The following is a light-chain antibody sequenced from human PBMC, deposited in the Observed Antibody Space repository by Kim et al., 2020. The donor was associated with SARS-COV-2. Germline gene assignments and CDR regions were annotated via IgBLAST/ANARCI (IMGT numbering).Light chain of an antibody. Sequence: SPRQTACVTCSGKTLRDNYVCWYQQRPGQFPVLVIYQNDERPSGIRGRFSGSKTGNTATLTISGTQAMDEADYYCQAWDSTTVVFGGGTQLTVL. CDR1: TLRDNY. J-gene: IGLJ2*01. CDR3: QAWDSTTVV. V-gene: IGLV3-1*01. CDR2: QND.